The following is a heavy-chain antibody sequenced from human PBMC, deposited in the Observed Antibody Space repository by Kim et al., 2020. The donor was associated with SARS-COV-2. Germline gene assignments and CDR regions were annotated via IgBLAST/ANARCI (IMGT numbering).Heavy chain of an antibody. Sequence: SETLSLTCAVYGGSFSGYYWSWIRQPPGKGLEWIGEINHSGSTNYNPSLKSRVTISVDTSKNQFSLKLSSVTAADTAVYYCARGLRGVWFGYQPPTRYFDLWGRGTLVTVSS. CDR1: GGSFSGYY. CDR2: INHSGST. V-gene: IGHV4-34*01. J-gene: IGHJ2*01. D-gene: IGHD3-10*01. CDR3: ARGLRGVWFGYQPPTRYFDL.